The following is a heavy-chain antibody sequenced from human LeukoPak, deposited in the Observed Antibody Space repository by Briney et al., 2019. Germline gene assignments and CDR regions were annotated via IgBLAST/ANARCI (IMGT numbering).Heavy chain of an antibody. D-gene: IGHD1-14*01. J-gene: IGHJ3*01. CDR1: GFTFSTYS. CDR3: ARDHHGIHSAFDV. V-gene: IGHV3-30-3*01. CDR2: ISSDGSIT. Sequence: GGSLTLSCAASGFTFSTYSMHWVRQAPGKGLEGVAVISSDGSITSYGDSVKGRFTISRDNAKNTLYLQMSSLRAEDTAVYYCARDHHGIHSAFDVWGQGTMVTVS.